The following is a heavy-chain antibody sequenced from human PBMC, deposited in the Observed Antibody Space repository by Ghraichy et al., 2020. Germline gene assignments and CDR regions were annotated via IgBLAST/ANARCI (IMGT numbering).Heavy chain of an antibody. V-gene: IGHV3-49*04. Sequence: GVLRLSCAAYGFMFGDYAMSWVRQAPGKGLEWVGFIRSKTSGGTTEYAASVKGRFIISRDESKNIAYLQMNSLKTEDTAVYYCTRLYCGGDCYRRGYFQHWGQGTLVTVSS. CDR3: TRLYCGGDCYRRGYFQH. CDR2: IRSKTSGGTT. J-gene: IGHJ1*01. D-gene: IGHD2-21*02. CDR1: GFMFGDYA.